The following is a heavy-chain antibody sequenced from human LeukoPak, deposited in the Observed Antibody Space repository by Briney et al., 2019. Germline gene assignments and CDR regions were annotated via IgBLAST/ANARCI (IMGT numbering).Heavy chain of an antibody. CDR2: ISGSGGST. V-gene: IGHV3-23*01. Sequence: QPGGSLRLSCAASGFTFSSYAMSWVRQAPGKGLEWVSAISGSGGSTYYADSVKGRFTISRDNSKNTLYLQMNSLRAEDTAVYYCAKDRDSGSGYYTWGLFDAWGREPWSPSPQ. J-gene: IGHJ5*02. CDR1: GFTFSSYA. D-gene: IGHD3-10*01. CDR3: AKDRDSGSGYYTWGLFDA.